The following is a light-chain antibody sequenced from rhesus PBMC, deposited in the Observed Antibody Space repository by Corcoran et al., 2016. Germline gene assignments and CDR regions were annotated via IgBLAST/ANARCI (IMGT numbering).Light chain of an antibody. Sequence: DIQMTQSPSSLSASVGDRVTITCRTSENVNNYLHWYQQKPGKAPKLLIYKASTLQSGVPSRFSGSGSGTDYTFAISSLQSEDVATYYCQHNYGTPLTFGGGTKVEIK. V-gene: IGKV1-74*01. CDR2: KAS. CDR3: QHNYGTPLT. CDR1: ENVNNY. J-gene: IGKJ4*01.